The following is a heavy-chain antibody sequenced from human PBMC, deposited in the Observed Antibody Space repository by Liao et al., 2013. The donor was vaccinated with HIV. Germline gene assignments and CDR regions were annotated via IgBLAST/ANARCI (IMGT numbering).Heavy chain of an antibody. Sequence: QAQLQESGPGLVKPSETLSLTCSVSGGSISDHYWSWIRQPAGKGLEWIGRIYASGSTKYNPSLESRVTMSVDTSNNLLLPSRLTSLTAADTAVYYCARGASATVPHYFFDLWAVAPWSLSP. CDR2: IYASGST. CDR1: GGSISDHY. CDR3: ARGASATVPHYFFDL. D-gene: IGHD2/OR15-2a*01. J-gene: IGHJ2*01. V-gene: IGHV4-4*07.